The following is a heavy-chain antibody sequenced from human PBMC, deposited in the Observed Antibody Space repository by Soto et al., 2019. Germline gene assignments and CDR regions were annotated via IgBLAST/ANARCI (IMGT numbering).Heavy chain of an antibody. D-gene: IGHD3-16*01. Sequence: QTGGSLRLSCAASGFTFSSYGIHWVRQAPGKGLEWVALIWYNGSNKYYADSVKGRFTISRDNSKNTLYLQMNSLRAEDTAVYYCARGGLTYNYVWGSTFDCWGQGTLVTVSS. V-gene: IGHV3-33*01. J-gene: IGHJ4*02. CDR1: GFTFSSYG. CDR3: ARGGLTYNYVWGSTFDC. CDR2: IWYNGSNK.